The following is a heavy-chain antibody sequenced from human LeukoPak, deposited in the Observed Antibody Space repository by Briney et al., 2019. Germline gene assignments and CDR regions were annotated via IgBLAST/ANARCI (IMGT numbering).Heavy chain of an antibody. CDR3: ARAKWSAYYFDY. CDR1: GGTFSSYA. V-gene: IGHV1-69*13. D-gene: IGHD2-8*01. CDR2: IIPIFGTA. Sequence: SVKVSCKASGGTFSSYAISWVRQAPGQGLEWMGGIIPIFGTANYAQKFQGKVTITADESTSTAYMELSSLRSEDTAVYYCARAKWSAYYFDYWGQGTLVTVSS. J-gene: IGHJ4*02.